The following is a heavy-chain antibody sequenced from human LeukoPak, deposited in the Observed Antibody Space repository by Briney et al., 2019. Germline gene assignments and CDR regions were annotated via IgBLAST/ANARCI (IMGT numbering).Heavy chain of an antibody. CDR3: ARRRSSSLAFDI. J-gene: IGHJ3*02. D-gene: IGHD6-6*01. CDR2: IYYSGST. Sequence: KPSQTLSLTCTVSGGSISSGDYYWSWIRQPPGKGLEWIGYIYYSGSTNYNPSLKSRVTISVDTSKNQFSLKLSSVTAADTAVYYCARRRSSSLAFDIWGQGTMVTVSS. V-gene: IGHV4-61*08. CDR1: GGSISSGDYY.